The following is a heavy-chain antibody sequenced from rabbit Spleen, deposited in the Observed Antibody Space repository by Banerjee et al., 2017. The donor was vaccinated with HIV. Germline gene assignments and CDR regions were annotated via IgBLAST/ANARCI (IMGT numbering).Heavy chain of an antibody. V-gene: IGHV1S40*01. CDR3: ARDNVDYVGYDYVNL. CDR2: IYVGSTGVT. CDR1: GFDLSSYYY. Sequence: QSLEESGGGLVQPEGSLALTCKASGFDLSSYYYMYWVRQAPGKGLEWIACIYVGSTGVTYYASWTKGRFTISKTSSTTVTLQMTSLTAADTATYFCARDNVDYVGYDYVNLWGQGTLVTVS. J-gene: IGHJ6*01. D-gene: IGHD6-1*01.